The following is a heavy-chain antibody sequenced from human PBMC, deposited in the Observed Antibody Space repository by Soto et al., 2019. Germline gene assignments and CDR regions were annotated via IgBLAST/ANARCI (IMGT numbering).Heavy chain of an antibody. V-gene: IGHV4-61*01. J-gene: IGHJ4*02. Sequence: SETLSLTCTVSGGPVSSGSYYWSWIRQPPGKGLEWIGYIYYSGSTNYNPSLKSRVTISVDTSKNQFSLKLSSVTAADTAVYYCARTTTVTPFDYWGQGTLVTVSS. CDR2: IYYSGST. D-gene: IGHD4-17*01. CDR3: ARTTTVTPFDY. CDR1: GGPVSSGSYY.